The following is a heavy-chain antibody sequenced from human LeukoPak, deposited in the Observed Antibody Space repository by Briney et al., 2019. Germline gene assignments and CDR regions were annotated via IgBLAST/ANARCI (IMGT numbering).Heavy chain of an antibody. CDR3: ARLGGARGSY. V-gene: IGHV1-2*02. D-gene: IGHD3-16*01. CDR1: GHTFTGYY. CDR2: INPKRGGT. J-gene: IGHJ4*02. Sequence: VKVSCKASGHTFTGYYMHWVRQAPGQGLELMGWINPKRGGTNYAQKFQGRVTMTRDTSISTAYLELSRLRSDDTAVYYCARLGGARGSYWGQGTLVTVSS.